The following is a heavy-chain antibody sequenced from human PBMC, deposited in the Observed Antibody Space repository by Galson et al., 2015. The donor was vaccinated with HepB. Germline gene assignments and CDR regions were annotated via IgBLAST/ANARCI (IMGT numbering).Heavy chain of an antibody. J-gene: IGHJ5*02. CDR1: GGTFSSYA. CDR3: ARDSQPPEDWFDP. CDR2: IIPIFGTA. V-gene: IGHV1-69*13. Sequence: SVKVSCKASGGTFSSYAISWVRQAPGQGLEWMGGIIPIFGTANYAQKFQGRVTLTADESTSTAYMELSSLRSEDTAVYYCARDSQPPEDWFDPWGQGTLVTVSS. D-gene: IGHD2-2*01.